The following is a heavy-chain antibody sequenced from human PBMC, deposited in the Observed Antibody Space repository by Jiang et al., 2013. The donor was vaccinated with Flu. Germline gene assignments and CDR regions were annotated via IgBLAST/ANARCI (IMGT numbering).Heavy chain of an antibody. CDR1: GFIFSSYA. CDR2: ISDSGGST. J-gene: IGHJ4*02. Sequence: VQLLESGGGLVQPGGSLRLSCAASGFIFSSYAVSWVRQAPGKGLEWVSDISDSGGSTYYADSVKGRFTISRDNSKNTLYLQMNSLRAEDTALYYCRLGSYGDYWGQGTLVTVSS. V-gene: IGHV3-23*01. D-gene: IGHD3-10*01. CDR3: RLGSYGDY.